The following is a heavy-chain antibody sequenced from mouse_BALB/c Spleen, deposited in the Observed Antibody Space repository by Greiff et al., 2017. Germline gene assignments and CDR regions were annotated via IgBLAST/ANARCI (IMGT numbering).Heavy chain of an antibody. V-gene: IGHV5-6-5*01. J-gene: IGHJ3*01. D-gene: IGHD1-1*01. CDR2: ISSGGST. CDR3: ATNYGSNLLAY. Sequence: DVMLVESGGGLVKPGGSLKLSCAASGFTFSSYAMSWVRQTPEKRLEWVASISSGGSTYYPDSVKGRFTISRDNARNIMYLQMSSLRSEDTAMYYCATNYGSNLLAYWGQGTLVTVSA. CDR1: GFTFSSYA.